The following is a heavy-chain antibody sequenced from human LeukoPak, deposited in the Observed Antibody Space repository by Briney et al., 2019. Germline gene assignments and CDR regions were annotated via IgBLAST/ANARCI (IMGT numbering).Heavy chain of an antibody. CDR2: ISGSGGST. Sequence: GGSLRLSCVASGFTFSSYAMSWVRQAPGKGLEWVSAISGSGGSTYYADSVKGRFTISRDNSKNTLYLQMNSLRAEDTAVYYCAKVPRSSGWYFDYWGQGTLVTVSS. CDR3: AKVPRSSGWYFDY. V-gene: IGHV3-23*01. J-gene: IGHJ4*02. D-gene: IGHD6-19*01. CDR1: GFTFSSYA.